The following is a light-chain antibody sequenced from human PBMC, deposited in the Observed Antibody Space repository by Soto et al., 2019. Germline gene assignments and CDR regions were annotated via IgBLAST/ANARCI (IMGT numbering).Light chain of an antibody. Sequence: QSVLTQPRSVSGSPGQSVTLSCTGTSSDVGGYNLVSWYQQHPGKAPKLMIYDVSKRPSGVPDRFSGSKSGNTASLTISGLQAEDEADYYCYSYAGSYTFYVFGTGTKLTVL. CDR2: DVS. V-gene: IGLV2-11*01. CDR1: SSDVGGYNL. CDR3: YSYAGSYTFYV. J-gene: IGLJ1*01.